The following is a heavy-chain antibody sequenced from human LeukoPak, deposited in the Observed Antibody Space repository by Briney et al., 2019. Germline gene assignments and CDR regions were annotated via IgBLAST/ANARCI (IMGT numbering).Heavy chain of an antibody. CDR1: GYTFTSYA. CDR3: ARDREHKLGYSSDETGGGEPFSTSYRPMYPLDY. Sequence: GASVKVSCKASGYTFTSYAMNWVRQAPGQGLEWMGWINTNTGNPTYAQGFTGRFVFSLDTSVSTAYLQISSLKAEDTAVYYCARDREHKLGYSSDETGGGEPFSTSYRPMYPLDYWGQGTLVTVSS. J-gene: IGHJ4*02. CDR2: INTNTGNP. V-gene: IGHV7-4-1*02. D-gene: IGHD6-19*01.